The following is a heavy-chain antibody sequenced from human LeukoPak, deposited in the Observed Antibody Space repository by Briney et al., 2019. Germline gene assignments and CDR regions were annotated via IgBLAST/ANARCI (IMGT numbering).Heavy chain of an antibody. CDR2: VSWNSGSI. CDR3: AKDFDSSGYFSYTFDS. J-gene: IGHJ4*02. V-gene: IGHV3-9*01. D-gene: IGHD3-22*01. CDR1: GFTFDNYA. Sequence: GGSLRLSCAASGFTFDNYAMNWVRQAPEKGLEWVSGVSWNSGSIGYVDSVRGRFTISRDNAKSSLYLQMDSLTPEDTALYYCAKDFDSSGYFSYTFDSWGQGTLVTVSS.